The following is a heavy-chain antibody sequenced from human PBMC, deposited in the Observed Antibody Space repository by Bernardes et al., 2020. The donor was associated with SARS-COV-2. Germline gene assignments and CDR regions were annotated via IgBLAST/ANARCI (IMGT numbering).Heavy chain of an antibody. Sequence: QVPGQVLECVSYIRRSCSTIFYADSVKGRFTISRDNATNSLYLQMNSMRAEETDVYYCASVYGSGSYYKPDYYYGMDVWGQETTVTVAS. J-gene: IGHJ6*02. V-gene: IGHV3-11*01. CDR3: ASVYGSGSYYKPDYYYGMDV. D-gene: IGHD3-10*01. CDR2: IRRSCSTI.